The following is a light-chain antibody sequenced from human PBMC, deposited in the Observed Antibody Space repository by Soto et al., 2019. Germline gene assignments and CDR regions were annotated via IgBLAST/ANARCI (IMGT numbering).Light chain of an antibody. CDR2: SNN. V-gene: IGLV1-47*02. Sequence: QSGLTQPPSASGTPGQSVTISCSGSSSNIGSNYVYLYQQLPGTAPKLLIYSNNQRPSGVPDRFSGSKSGTSASLAISGLRSEDEADYYCAAWDDSLSVHYVFGAGTKVTVL. CDR3: AAWDDSLSVHYV. CDR1: SSNIGSNY. J-gene: IGLJ1*01.